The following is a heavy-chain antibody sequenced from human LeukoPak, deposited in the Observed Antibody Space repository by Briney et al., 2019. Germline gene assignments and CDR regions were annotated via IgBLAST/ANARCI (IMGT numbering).Heavy chain of an antibody. CDR2: IITIFGTA. V-gene: IGHV1-69*01. J-gene: IGHJ4*02. CDR3: ARDWAAAAGTH. CDR1: GGTFSSYA. Sequence: ASVNLSCTASGGTFSSYAISWVRQAPGQGLEWMGGIITIFGTANYAQKFQGRVTITADESTSTAYTELSSLRSEDTAVYYWARDWAAAAGTHWGQGTLVTVSS. D-gene: IGHD6-13*01.